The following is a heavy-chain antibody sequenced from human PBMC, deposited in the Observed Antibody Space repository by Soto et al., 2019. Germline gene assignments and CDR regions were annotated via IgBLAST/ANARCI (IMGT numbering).Heavy chain of an antibody. J-gene: IGHJ6*02. Sequence: ASVKVSCKASGGTFSSYAISWVRQAPGQGLAWMGGIIPIFGTANYAQKFQGRVTITADESTSTAYMELSSLRSEDTAVYYCARGRIAVAGTNYYYYGMDVWGQGTTVTVSS. CDR3: ARGRIAVAGTNYYYYGMDV. D-gene: IGHD6-19*01. CDR2: IIPIFGTA. CDR1: GGTFSSYA. V-gene: IGHV1-69*13.